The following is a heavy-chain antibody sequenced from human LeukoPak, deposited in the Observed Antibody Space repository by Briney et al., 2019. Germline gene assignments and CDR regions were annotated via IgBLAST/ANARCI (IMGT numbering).Heavy chain of an antibody. CDR1: GGTFSSYA. CDR2: ISGYNGET. V-gene: IGHV1-18*01. D-gene: IGHD1-26*01. Sequence: ASVKVSCKASGGTFSSYAISWVRQAPGQGLEWMGWISGYNGETNYAQKFQGRVTMTTDTSTNTAYMELRSLRSDDTAVYYCARAHRGGSYFFDYWGQGTLVTVSS. CDR3: ARAHRGGSYFFDY. J-gene: IGHJ4*02.